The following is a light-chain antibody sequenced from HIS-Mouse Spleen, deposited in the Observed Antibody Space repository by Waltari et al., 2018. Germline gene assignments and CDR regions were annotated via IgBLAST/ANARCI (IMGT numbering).Light chain of an antibody. J-gene: IGLJ2*01. CDR3: YSTDSSGNHRV. CDR2: EDS. CDR1: ALPKKY. Sequence: SYELTQPPSASVSPGQTARNTCSADALPKKYAYRYQQKSGQAPVLVIYEDSKRPSGIPERFSGSSSGTMATLTISGAQVEDEADYYCYSTDSSGNHRVFGGGTKLTVL. V-gene: IGLV3-10*01.